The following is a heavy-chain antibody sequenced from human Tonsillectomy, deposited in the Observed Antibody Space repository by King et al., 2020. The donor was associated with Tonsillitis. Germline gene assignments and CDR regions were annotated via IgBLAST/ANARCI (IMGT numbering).Heavy chain of an antibody. J-gene: IGHJ6*02. V-gene: IGHV2-5*01. D-gene: IGHD2-15*01. Sequence: ITLKESGPTLVKPTQTLTLTCTFSGFSLSTSGVGVGWILQPPGKALEWLALIYWNDDKRYSPSLKSRLPLTKDTPKNQVVLTMTNMYPVETATYYCAHEIVGVVASTGYYNSGMDVWGQGTTVTVSS. CDR2: IYWNDDK. CDR1: GFSLSTSGVG. CDR3: AHEIVGVVASTGYYNSGMDV.